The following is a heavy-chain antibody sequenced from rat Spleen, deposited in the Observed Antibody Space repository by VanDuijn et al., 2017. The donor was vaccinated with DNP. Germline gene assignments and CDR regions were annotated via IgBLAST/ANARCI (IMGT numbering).Heavy chain of an antibody. CDR1: GFTFSNYD. CDR3: ARPYGYNNGGFPY. D-gene: IGHD1-11*01. J-gene: IGHJ3*01. V-gene: IGHV5S23*01. CDR2: ISPSGGSI. Sequence: EVQLVESGGGLVQPGRSLKLSCAVSGFTFSNYDMAWVRQAPTKGLEWVASISPSGGSIYYRDSVKGRFTISRDNAKSTLYLQMNSLRSEDMATYYCARPYGYNNGGFPYWGQGTLVTVSS.